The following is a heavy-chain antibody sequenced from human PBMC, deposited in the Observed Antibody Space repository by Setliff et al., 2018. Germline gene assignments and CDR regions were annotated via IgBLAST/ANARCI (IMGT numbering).Heavy chain of an antibody. V-gene: IGHV3-74*01. CDR2: INGDGTIT. CDR1: GFTFRKYW. Sequence: GASVKVSCGASGFTFRKYWMYWVRQVPGKGLVWVSRINGDGTITNYADSVKSRFTISRDNAKNTLYLQMNSLRGEDTAVYFCASIDWGENFYNMDVWGKGTTVTVSS. J-gene: IGHJ6*03. D-gene: IGHD7-27*01. CDR3: ASIDWGENFYNMDV.